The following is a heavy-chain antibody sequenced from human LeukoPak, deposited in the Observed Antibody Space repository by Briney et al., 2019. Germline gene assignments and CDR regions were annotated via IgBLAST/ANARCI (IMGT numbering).Heavy chain of an antibody. CDR3: AVTYYYDSSGYSHLGI. V-gene: IGHV1-18*01. D-gene: IGHD3-22*01. Sequence: RASVKVSCKASGYTFTSYGINWVRQAPGQGLEWMGWISAYNGNTNYAQKLQGRVTMTTDTSTSTAYMELRSLRSDDTAVYYCAVTYYYDSSGYSHLGIWGQGTMVTVSS. CDR1: GYTFTSYG. J-gene: IGHJ3*02. CDR2: ISAYNGNT.